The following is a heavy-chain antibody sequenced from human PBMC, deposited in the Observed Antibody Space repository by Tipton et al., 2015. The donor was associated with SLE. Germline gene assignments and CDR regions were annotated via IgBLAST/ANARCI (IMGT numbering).Heavy chain of an antibody. V-gene: IGHV4-59*12. Sequence: TLSLTCTVSGASISSYYWGWIRQPPGKGLEWIGYIYYSGSTIHNPSLKSRVTMSVDTSKNQFSLKLSSVTAADTAVYYCAREPRSGYHYYWGQGTLVIVSS. D-gene: IGHD3-3*01. CDR3: AREPRSGYHYY. CDR2: IYYSGST. J-gene: IGHJ4*02. CDR1: GASISSYY.